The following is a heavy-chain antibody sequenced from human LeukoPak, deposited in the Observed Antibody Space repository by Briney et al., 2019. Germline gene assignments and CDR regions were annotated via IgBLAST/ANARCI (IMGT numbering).Heavy chain of an antibody. J-gene: IGHJ4*02. CDR2: ISGSGGST. CDR1: RFTFSSYA. V-gene: IGHV3-23*01. D-gene: IGHD6-19*01. CDR3: AKSTIVAGTGLLDY. Sequence: GGSLRLSCASSRFTFSSYAMSWVRQAPGKGLEWVSAISGSGGSTYYADSVKGRFTISRDNSKNTLYLQMNSLRADDTAVYYCAKSTIVAGTGLLDYWGQGTLVTVSS.